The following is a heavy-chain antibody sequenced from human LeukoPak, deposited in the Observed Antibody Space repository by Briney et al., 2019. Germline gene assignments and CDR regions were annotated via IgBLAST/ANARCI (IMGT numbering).Heavy chain of an antibody. J-gene: IGHJ5*02. V-gene: IGHV3-23*01. D-gene: IGHD4-23*01. CDR3: ARDNSVEDTAWWFDP. CDR2: ISGSGGST. Sequence: PGGSLRLSCAASGFTFSNAWMSWVRQAPGKGLEWVSAISGSGGSTYHADSVKGRFTISRDNSKNTLYLQMNSLRSEDTAVYYCARDNSVEDTAWWFDPWGQGTLVTVSS. CDR1: GFTFSNAW.